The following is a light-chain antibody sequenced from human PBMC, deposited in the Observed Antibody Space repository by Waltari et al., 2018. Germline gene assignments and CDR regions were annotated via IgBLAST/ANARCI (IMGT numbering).Light chain of an antibody. CDR3: CSYAGSSTFGV. Sequence: QSALTQPASVSGSPGQSITISCTGTSSDVGRYNLVSWYQQHPGKAPKLMIYAVSKRPSGVSTRFSCSKSGNTASLTISGLQAEDEADYYCCSYAGSSTFGVFGGGTKLTVL. V-gene: IGLV2-23*02. J-gene: IGLJ2*01. CDR2: AVS. CDR1: SSDVGRYNL.